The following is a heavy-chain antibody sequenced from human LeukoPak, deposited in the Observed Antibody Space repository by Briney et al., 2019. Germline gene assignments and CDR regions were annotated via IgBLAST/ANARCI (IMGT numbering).Heavy chain of an antibody. Sequence: GGSLRLSCVASGFTFSSYSMDWVRQAPGKGLEWVSSISSYSSYIYYADSVRGRFTISRDNAKNSLYLQMNSLRAEDTAVYYCARDPREYPFDYWGQGTLVTVSS. CDR1: GFTFSSYS. J-gene: IGHJ4*02. CDR2: ISSYSSYI. V-gene: IGHV3-21*01. CDR3: ARDPREYPFDY. D-gene: IGHD2-2*02.